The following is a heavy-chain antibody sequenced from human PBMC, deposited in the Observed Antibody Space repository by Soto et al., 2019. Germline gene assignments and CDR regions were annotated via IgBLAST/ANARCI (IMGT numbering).Heavy chain of an antibody. J-gene: IGHJ4*02. D-gene: IGHD4-4*01. CDR2: IRGYNGDT. CDR3: ARGRHRNPDY. CDR1: GYTFINFG. V-gene: IGHV1-18*04. Sequence: AASVKVSCKTSGYTFINFGITWVRQAPGQGLEWVGKIRGYNGDTNYAPKLQGRVTMTTDTSTSTAYLELRTLRSDDTAVYCCARGRHRNPDYWGQGTLVTSPQ.